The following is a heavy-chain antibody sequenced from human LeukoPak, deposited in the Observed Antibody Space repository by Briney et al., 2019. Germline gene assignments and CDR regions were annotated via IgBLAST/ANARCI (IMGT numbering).Heavy chain of an antibody. CDR2: ISSSGSTI. D-gene: IGHD3-22*01. CDR1: GFSFSSYE. CDR3: ARGSYYDSSGYYRFDAFDI. V-gene: IGHV3-48*03. Sequence: GGSLRLSCAASGFSFSSYEMNWVRQAPGKGLEWVSYISSSGSTIYYADSVKGRFTISRDNAKNSLYLQMNSLRAEDTAVYYCARGSYYDSSGYYRFDAFDIWGQGTMVSVSS. J-gene: IGHJ3*02.